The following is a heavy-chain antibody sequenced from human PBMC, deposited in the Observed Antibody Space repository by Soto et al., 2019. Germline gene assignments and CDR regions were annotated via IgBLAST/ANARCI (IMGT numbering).Heavy chain of an antibody. CDR3: LRLQDNFDY. J-gene: IGHJ4*02. CDR1: GFTFSSYG. Sequence: QVQLVESGGGVVQPGRSLRLSCAASGFTFSSYGMHWVGQAPGKGLEWVAVISYDGSNKYYADSVKGRFTISRDNSKNTLYLQMNSLRAEDTAVYYCLRLQDNFDYWGQGTLVTVSS. CDR2: ISYDGSNK. V-gene: IGHV3-30*03. D-gene: IGHD2-15*01.